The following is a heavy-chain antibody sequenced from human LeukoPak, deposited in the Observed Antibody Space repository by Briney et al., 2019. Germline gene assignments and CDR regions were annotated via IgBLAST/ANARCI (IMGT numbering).Heavy chain of an antibody. Sequence: PSETLSLTCAVSGGSLSTTSWWVWLRQPPGKGLEWIGEVYHSGGGNKNYNPSLKSRATISIDTSRNQLSLKLTSVTAADTAVYYCARGVGPTTAQSTFDYWGQGALVTVSS. CDR1: GGSLSTTSW. J-gene: IGHJ4*02. CDR3: ARGVGPTTAQSTFDY. CDR2: VYHSGGGNK. V-gene: IGHV4-4*02. D-gene: IGHD1-26*01.